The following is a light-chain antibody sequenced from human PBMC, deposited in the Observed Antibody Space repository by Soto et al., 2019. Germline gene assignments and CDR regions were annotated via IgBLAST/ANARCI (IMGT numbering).Light chain of an antibody. CDR2: AAS. J-gene: IGKJ5*01. Sequence: DIQMTQSPSSLSASVGDRVTISFRASQSISSYLNWYQQTQGKAPKILIYAASSLQSGVPSRFSGIGSGTDFTLPLSSLQPEDFETYYCQQSYSTLITFGQGTRLEIK. V-gene: IGKV1-39*01. CDR1: QSISSY. CDR3: QQSYSTLIT.